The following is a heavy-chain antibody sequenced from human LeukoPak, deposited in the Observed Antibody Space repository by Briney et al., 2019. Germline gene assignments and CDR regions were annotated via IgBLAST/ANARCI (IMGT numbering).Heavy chain of an antibody. CDR1: GFTFSDYY. J-gene: IGHJ4*02. V-gene: IGHV3-11*01. CDR2: ISSSGSTI. Sequence: GGSLRLSCAASGFTFSDYYMRWIRQAPGKGLEWVSYISSSGSTIYYADSVKGRFTISRDNAKNSLYLQMNSLRAEDTAVYYCARSDTAMVTPLDYWGQGTLVTVSS. CDR3: ARSDTAMVTPLDY. D-gene: IGHD5-18*01.